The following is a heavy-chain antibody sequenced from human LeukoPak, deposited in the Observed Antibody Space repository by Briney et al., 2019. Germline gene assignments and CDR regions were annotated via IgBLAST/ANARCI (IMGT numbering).Heavy chain of an antibody. J-gene: IGHJ4*02. CDR3: ARGGGSSGYPDY. D-gene: IGHD3-22*01. Sequence: ASVTVSCKASGYTFTDYYIHWVRQAPGQGLGWMGWINPKSGGTTYAQKFQGRVTVTTDTSISTAYMDLTGLKSDDTAVYYCARGGGSSGYPDYWGQGTLVTVSS. CDR1: GYTFTDYY. V-gene: IGHV1-2*02. CDR2: INPKSGGT.